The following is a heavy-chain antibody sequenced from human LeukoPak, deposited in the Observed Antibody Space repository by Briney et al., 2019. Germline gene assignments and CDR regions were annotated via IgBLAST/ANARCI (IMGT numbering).Heavy chain of an antibody. V-gene: IGHV4-39*07. CDR1: GGSISSSSYY. D-gene: IGHD6-6*01. CDR3: AVSLDPWFDP. J-gene: IGHJ5*02. CDR2: IYYSGST. Sequence: SETLSLTCTVSGGSISSSSYYWGWIRQPPGKGLEWIGSIYYSGSTYYNPSLKSRVTISVDTSKNQFSLQLNSVTPEDTAVYYCAVSLDPWFDPWGQGTLVTVSS.